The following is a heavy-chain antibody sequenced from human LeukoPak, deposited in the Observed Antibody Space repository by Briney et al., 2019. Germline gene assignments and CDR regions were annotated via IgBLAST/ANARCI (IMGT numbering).Heavy chain of an antibody. V-gene: IGHV3-9*01. J-gene: IGHJ4*02. Sequence: GGSLRLSCAASGFTFDDYAMHWVRQAPGKGLEWVSGISWNSGSIGYADSVKGRFTISRDNAKNSLYLQMNSLRAEDTALYYCAKQWFGELLTSFFDYWGQGTLVTVSS. CDR2: ISWNSGSI. CDR1: GFTFDDYA. CDR3: AKQWFGELLTSFFDY. D-gene: IGHD3-10*01.